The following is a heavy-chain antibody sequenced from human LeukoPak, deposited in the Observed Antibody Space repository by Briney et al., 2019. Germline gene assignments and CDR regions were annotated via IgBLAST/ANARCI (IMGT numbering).Heavy chain of an antibody. D-gene: IGHD1-14*01. CDR2: TYYSGNT. V-gene: IGHV4-59*01. J-gene: IGHJ4*02. CDR3: FDHIGL. Sequence: SETLSLTCTVSGGSISSYYWSWIRQPPGKGLEWIGYTYYSGNTNYNPSLKSRVTISVDSSKNQFSLKLSSVTAADTAVYYCFDHIGLWGQGTLVTVSS. CDR1: GGSISSYY.